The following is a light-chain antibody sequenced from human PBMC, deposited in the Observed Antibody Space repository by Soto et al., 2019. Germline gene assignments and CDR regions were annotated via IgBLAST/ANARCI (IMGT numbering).Light chain of an antibody. CDR1: SSDVGTYDL. J-gene: IGLJ3*02. CDR3: CSFAGSNSWV. V-gene: IGLV2-23*01. Sequence: QYALTQPASVSGSPGQSITISCTGSSSDVGTYDLVSWYQHHPGAAPKLMIYEATRRPSGISNRFSGSKSGNTASLTISGLQAEDEADYYCCSFAGSNSWVFGGGTKVTVL. CDR2: EAT.